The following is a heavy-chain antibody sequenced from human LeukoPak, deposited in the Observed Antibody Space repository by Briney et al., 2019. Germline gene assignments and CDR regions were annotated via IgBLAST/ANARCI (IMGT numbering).Heavy chain of an antibody. D-gene: IGHD6-25*01. J-gene: IGHJ6*03. CDR3: AREDRSGYSSGWYYYYYRDV. Sequence: SSGKVSCKASGHTFTSYGISWVRQAPGQGLEWMGWISAYNGNTNYAQKLQGRVTMTTDTSTSTAYMELRSLRSDDTAVYYCAREDRSGYSSGWYYYYYRDVCGKGTTVTVSS. V-gene: IGHV1-18*01. CDR1: GHTFTSYG. CDR2: ISAYNGNT.